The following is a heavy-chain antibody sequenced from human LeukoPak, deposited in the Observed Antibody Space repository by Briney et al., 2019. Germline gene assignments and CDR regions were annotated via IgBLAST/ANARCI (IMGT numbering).Heavy chain of an antibody. V-gene: IGHV1-69*02. CDR3: VRSGYDYDWFDP. CDR2: ILPLVGRL. CDR1: GGTFSDYS. J-gene: IGHJ5*02. Sequence: SVKVSFKAPGGTFSDYSISWVRQAPGQGLEWMGRILPLVGRLHYAQKFQGRFTLTADKSTTTVYMELSSLRSEDTAVYYCVRSGYDYDWFDPWGQGTLVTVSS. D-gene: IGHD5-12*01.